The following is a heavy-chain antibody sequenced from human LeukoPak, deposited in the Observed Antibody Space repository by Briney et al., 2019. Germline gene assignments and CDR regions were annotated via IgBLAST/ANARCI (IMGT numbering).Heavy chain of an antibody. J-gene: IGHJ4*02. V-gene: IGHV3-7*01. CDR3: ARWRWQQSEFDL. Sequence: QPGGSLRLSCVASGFSFSSYHMSWVRQAPGKGLGCVAHIFPDGHQVSCDASVRGRFTVSRDNAKNSVFLQMNSLRVEDTAIYYCARWRWQQSEFDLWGQGALVTVSS. CDR1: GFSFSSYH. CDR2: IFPDGHQV. D-gene: IGHD5-24*01.